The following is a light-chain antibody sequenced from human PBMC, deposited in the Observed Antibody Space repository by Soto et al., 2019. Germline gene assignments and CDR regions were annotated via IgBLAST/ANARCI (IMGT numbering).Light chain of an antibody. CDR2: GNN. CDR3: QSYDGSPTGSV. J-gene: IGLJ1*01. Sequence: QSVLTQPPSVSGAPGQRVTISCTGSSSNIGAGFVLHWYHQLPGTAPRLLIYGNNNRPSGVPDRFSGSKSGTSGSGAINWVQAEDEADYYPQSYDGSPTGSVFGTGTTVTV. V-gene: IGLV1-40*01. CDR1: SSNIGAGFV.